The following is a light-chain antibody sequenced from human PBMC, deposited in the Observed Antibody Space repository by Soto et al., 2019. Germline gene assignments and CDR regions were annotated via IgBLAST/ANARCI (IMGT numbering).Light chain of an antibody. CDR3: QQYSMSPLT. CDR2: GAS. Sequence: EIVLTQSPGTLSLSPGERATLSCRASQSVSSSYLAWYQQKAGQAPRLVIYGASSRATGIPDRFSASGSGTDFTLTISRLEPEDFAVYYCQQYSMSPLTFGQGTKVDIK. V-gene: IGKV3-20*01. J-gene: IGKJ1*01. CDR1: QSVSSSY.